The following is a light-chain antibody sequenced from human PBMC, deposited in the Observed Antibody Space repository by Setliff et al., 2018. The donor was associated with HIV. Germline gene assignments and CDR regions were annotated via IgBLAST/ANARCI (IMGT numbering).Light chain of an antibody. J-gene: IGLJ1*01. CDR1: SSDVGGYNY. CDR2: GVS. CDR3: SSYTIRNTLL. V-gene: IGLV2-14*01. Sequence: QSALTQPASVSGSPGQSITISCTGTSSDVGGYNYVSWYQQHPGKAPKLIIYGVSNRPSGISNRFSGSKSGNTASLTISGLQPADEADYYCSSYTIRNTLLFGAGTKVTVL.